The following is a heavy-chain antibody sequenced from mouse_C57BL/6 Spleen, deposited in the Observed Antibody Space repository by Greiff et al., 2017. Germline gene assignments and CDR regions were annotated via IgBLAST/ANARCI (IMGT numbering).Heavy chain of an antibody. J-gene: IGHJ1*03. Sequence: EVQLVESGPGLVKPSQTVFLTCTVTGISITTGNYRWSWLRPFPGNKLEWIGSIYYSGTITYNPSLTSHTNITRNTPKNQFFLEMNALTAEDTATYYCARERFSLGSLWGYFDVWGTGTTVTVSS. CDR3: ARERFSLGSLWGYFDV. D-gene: IGHD1-1*01. CDR1: GISITTGNYR. V-gene: IGHV3-5*01. CDR2: IYYSGTI.